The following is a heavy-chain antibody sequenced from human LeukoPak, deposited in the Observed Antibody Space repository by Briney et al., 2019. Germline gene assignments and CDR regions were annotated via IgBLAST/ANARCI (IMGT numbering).Heavy chain of an antibody. CDR1: GGSISSSSYY. Sequence: SETLSLTCTVSGGSISSSSYYWGWIRQPPGKGLEWIGSIYYSGSTYYNPSLKSRVTISVDTSKNQFSLKLSSVTAADTAVCYCARVLYYYDSSGKGHYFDYWGQGTLVTVSS. J-gene: IGHJ4*02. CDR3: ARVLYYYDSSGKGHYFDY. V-gene: IGHV4-39*07. D-gene: IGHD3-22*01. CDR2: IYYSGST.